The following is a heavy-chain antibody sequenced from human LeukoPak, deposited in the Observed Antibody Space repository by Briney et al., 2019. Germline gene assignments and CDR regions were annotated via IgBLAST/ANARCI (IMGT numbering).Heavy chain of an antibody. J-gene: IGHJ4*02. Sequence: GGSLRLSCAASGFTFSSYSMNWVRQAPGKGLEWLSYISVSSSTIYYADSVKGRFSISRDNAKNSLFLQMNSLRAEDTAVHYCVPGYCTTTSCTHYFEYWGQGTLVTVSS. CDR3: VPGYCTTTSCTHYFEY. D-gene: IGHD2-2*01. V-gene: IGHV3-48*01. CDR2: ISVSSSTI. CDR1: GFTFSSYS.